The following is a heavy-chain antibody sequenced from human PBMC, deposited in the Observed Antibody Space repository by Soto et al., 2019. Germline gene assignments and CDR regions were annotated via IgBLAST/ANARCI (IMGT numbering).Heavy chain of an antibody. CDR1: GGSFSGYY. CDR2: INHSGST. CDR3: ARGEYGGNSAYFDY. V-gene: IGHV4-34*01. Sequence: QVQLQQWGAGLLKPSETLSLTCAVYGGSFSGYYWSWIRQPPGKGLEWIGEINHSGSTNYNPSLKSRVTISVDTSKNQCSLKLSSVTAADTAVYYCARGEYGGNSAYFDYWGQGTLVTVSS. D-gene: IGHD2-21*02. J-gene: IGHJ4*02.